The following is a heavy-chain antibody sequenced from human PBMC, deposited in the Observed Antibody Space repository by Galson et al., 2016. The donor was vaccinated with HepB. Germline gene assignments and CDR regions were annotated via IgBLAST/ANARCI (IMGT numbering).Heavy chain of an antibody. J-gene: IGHJ6*03. Sequence: TLSLTCAVSGGSMSSGTNSWSWIRQPPGKGLGWIGYIFHSGSTYYNPSLKSRVTISVDRSKNQFSLNVTSVTAADTAVYYCARAGSIYGCSYYYLDVWGKGTTVTVSS. CDR2: IFHSGST. D-gene: IGHD5-18*01. CDR1: GGSMSSGTNS. CDR3: ARAGSIYGCSYYYLDV. V-gene: IGHV4-30-2*01.